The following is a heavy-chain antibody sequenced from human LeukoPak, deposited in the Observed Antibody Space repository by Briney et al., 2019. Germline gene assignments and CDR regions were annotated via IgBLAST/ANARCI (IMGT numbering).Heavy chain of an antibody. CDR3: AKAGGIRPVAY. CDR1: GFTVSSNY. CDR2: IYSGGST. Sequence: AGGSLRLSCAASGFTVSSNYMSWVRQAPGKGVEWVSVIYSGGSTYYADSVKGRFTISRDISKNTVYLQMSSLRAEDTAVYYCAKAGGIRPVAYWGQGTLVSVSS. V-gene: IGHV3-53*01. J-gene: IGHJ4*02. D-gene: IGHD3-16*01.